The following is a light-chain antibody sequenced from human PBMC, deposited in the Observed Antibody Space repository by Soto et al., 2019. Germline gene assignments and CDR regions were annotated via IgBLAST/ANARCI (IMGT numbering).Light chain of an antibody. J-gene: IGKJ5*01. CDR1: QSVSSSY. Sequence: IVLTQSLGTLALSPGERATLSCRASQSVSSSYLAWYQQKPGQAPRLLIYGASTRATGIPARFSGSGSGTEFTLTISSLQSEDNAVYYCQQHTNCPPRITFGQRTRPEIK. CDR2: GAS. CDR3: QQHTNCPPRIT. V-gene: IGKV3-15*01.